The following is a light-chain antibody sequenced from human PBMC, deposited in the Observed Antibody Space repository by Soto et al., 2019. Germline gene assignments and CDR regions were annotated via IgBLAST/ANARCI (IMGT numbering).Light chain of an antibody. CDR3: AAWDDSLNGYV. Sequence: QSVLTQPPSASGTPGQRVTISCSGSSSNIGSNTVNWYQQLPGTAPKPLIYSNNHRPSGVPYRFSGSKSGTSASLAISGLQSEDEADYYCAAWDDSLNGYVFGTGTKVTVL. CDR2: SNN. V-gene: IGLV1-44*01. CDR1: SSNIGSNT. J-gene: IGLJ1*01.